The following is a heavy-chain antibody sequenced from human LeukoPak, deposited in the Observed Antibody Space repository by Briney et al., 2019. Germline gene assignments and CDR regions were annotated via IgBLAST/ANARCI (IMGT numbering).Heavy chain of an antibody. V-gene: IGHV1-46*01. D-gene: IGHD1-26*01. Sequence: ASVKVSCKAPEYTFSNNHMHWVRQSPGQGLEWMGIIFSDSGRIRYAQKSQGRVTMTRDTATSTVYMELTSLRSEDTAVYYCASEFSATYRFDYWGQGTLVTVSS. J-gene: IGHJ4*02. CDR2: IFSDSGRI. CDR1: EYTFSNNH. CDR3: ASEFSATYRFDY.